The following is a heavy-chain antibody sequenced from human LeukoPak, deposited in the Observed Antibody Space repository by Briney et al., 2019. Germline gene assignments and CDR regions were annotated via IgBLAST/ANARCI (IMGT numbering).Heavy chain of an antibody. CDR1: GFTFSNSA. CDR2: MSYDGSNK. Sequence: GGSLRLSCAASGFTFSNSAMHWVRQAPGKGLEWVTVMSYDGSNKYYTDSVKGRFTISRDNSKNTLFLQMNSLRVEDTAVYYCARGLTMLGDYDNSGYYLDYWGQGTLVTVSS. J-gene: IGHJ4*02. D-gene: IGHD3-22*01. CDR3: ARGLTMLGDYDNSGYYLDY. V-gene: IGHV3-30-3*01.